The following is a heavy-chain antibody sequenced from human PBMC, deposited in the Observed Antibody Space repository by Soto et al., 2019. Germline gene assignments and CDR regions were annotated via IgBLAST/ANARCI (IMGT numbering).Heavy chain of an antibody. V-gene: IGHV1-8*01. CDR1: GYTFTSYD. J-gene: IGHJ6*02. CDR2: MNPNSGNT. Sequence: QVQLVQSGAEVKKPGASVKVSCKASGYTFTSYDINWVRQATGQGLEWMGWMNPNSGNTGYAQKFQGRVTMTRNTSIRTAYMELSSLRSEDTAVYYCARGRGYSYGWGYYYYYYGMDVWGQGTTVTVSS. CDR3: ARGRGYSYGWGYYYYYYGMDV. D-gene: IGHD5-18*01.